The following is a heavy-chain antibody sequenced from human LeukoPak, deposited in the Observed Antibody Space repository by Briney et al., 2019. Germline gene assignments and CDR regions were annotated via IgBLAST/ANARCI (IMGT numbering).Heavy chain of an antibody. V-gene: IGHV4-34*01. D-gene: IGHD4-11*01. Sequence: SGTLSLTCAVYGGSFSGYYWSWIRQPPGKGLEWIGEINHSGSTNYNPSLKSRVTISVDTSKNQFSLKLSSVTAADTAVYYCARGFLTTVSYYFDYWGQGTLVTVSS. CDR1: GGSFSGYY. J-gene: IGHJ4*02. CDR2: INHSGST. CDR3: ARGFLTTVSYYFDY.